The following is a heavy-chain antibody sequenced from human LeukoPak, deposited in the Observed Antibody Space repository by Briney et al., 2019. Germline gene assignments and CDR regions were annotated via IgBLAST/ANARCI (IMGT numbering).Heavy chain of an antibody. D-gene: IGHD3/OR15-3a*01. CDR1: GFTFSDYY. CDR2: ISGSGGST. Sequence: GGSLRLSCAASGFTFSDYYMSWIRQAPGKGLEWVSAISGSGGSTYYADSVKGRFTISRDNSKNTLYLQMNSLRAEDTAVYYCAKGTDAHYYYYGMDVWGQGTTVTVSS. V-gene: IGHV3-23*01. CDR3: AKGTDAHYYYYGMDV. J-gene: IGHJ6*02.